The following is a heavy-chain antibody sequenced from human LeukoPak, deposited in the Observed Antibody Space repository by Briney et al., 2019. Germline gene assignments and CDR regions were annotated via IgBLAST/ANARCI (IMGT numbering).Heavy chain of an antibody. CDR1: GYTFTSYG. V-gene: IGHV1-18*01. Sequence: APVKVSCKASGYTFTSYGISWVRQAPGQGLEWMGWISAYNGNTNYAQKLQGRVAMTTDTSTSTAYMELRSLRSDDTAVYYCARATVGYCSSTSCPYYFDYWGQGTLVTVSS. D-gene: IGHD2-2*01. CDR2: ISAYNGNT. J-gene: IGHJ4*02. CDR3: ARATVGYCSSTSCPYYFDY.